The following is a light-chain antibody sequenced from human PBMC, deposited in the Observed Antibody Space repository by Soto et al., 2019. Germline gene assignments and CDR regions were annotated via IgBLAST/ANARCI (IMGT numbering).Light chain of an antibody. CDR2: GAS. CDR3: QQYNNWLPWT. CDR1: QSVSSN. J-gene: IGKJ1*01. V-gene: IGKV3-15*01. Sequence: EIVMTQSPATLSVSPGERATLSCRASQSVSSNLAWYQQKPGQAPRLLIYGASTRATGIPARFSGSGSGTKFTLTISSLQSEDFAVYYCQQYNNWLPWTFGQGTKVEIK.